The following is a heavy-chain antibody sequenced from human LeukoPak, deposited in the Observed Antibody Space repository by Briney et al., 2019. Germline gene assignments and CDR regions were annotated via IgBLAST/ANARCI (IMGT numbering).Heavy chain of an antibody. CDR1: GFTFSSYG. CDR3: AKAGLVVPAVRFYFDY. D-gene: IGHD2-2*01. V-gene: IGHV3-23*01. J-gene: IGHJ4*02. CDR2: ISGSGGST. Sequence: GGSLRLSCAASGFTFSSYGMHWVRQAPGKGLEWVSAISGSGGSTYYADSVKGRFTISRDNSKNTLYLQMNSLRAEDTVVYYCAKAGLVVPAVRFYFDYWGQGTLVTVSS.